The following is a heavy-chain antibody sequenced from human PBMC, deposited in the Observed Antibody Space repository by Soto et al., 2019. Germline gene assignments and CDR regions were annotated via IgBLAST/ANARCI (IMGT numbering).Heavy chain of an antibody. CDR2: IYYSGST. CDR3: ARHGLDDILTGPVISWFDP. D-gene: IGHD3-9*01. Sequence: PSETLSLTCTVSCGSISSYYWSCIRQPPGKGLEWIGYIYYSGSTNYNPSLKSRVTISVDTSKNQFSLKLSSVTAADTAVYYCARHGLDDILTGPVISWFDPWGQGTLVTVSS. V-gene: IGHV4-59*08. J-gene: IGHJ5*02. CDR1: CGSISSYY.